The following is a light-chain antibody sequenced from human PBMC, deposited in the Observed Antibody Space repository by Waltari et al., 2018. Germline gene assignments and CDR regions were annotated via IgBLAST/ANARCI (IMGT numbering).Light chain of an antibody. V-gene: IGKV4-1*01. CDR2: WAS. CDR3: QQYYTIPLT. J-gene: IGKJ5*01. Sequence: DIVMTQSPDSLTVSLGERATTNCKSSQSVLHTSNTPNYLAWYQQKPRQLPRLLIYWASTRESGVPDRFSGSGSGTDFTLTISSLQAEDVAVYYCQQYYTIPLTFGQGTRLEIK. CDR1: QSVLHTSNTPNY.